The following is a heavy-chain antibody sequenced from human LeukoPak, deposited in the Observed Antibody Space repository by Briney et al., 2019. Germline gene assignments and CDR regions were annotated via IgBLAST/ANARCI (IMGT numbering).Heavy chain of an antibody. D-gene: IGHD2-21*02. CDR2: ISAYNGNT. V-gene: IGHV1-18*01. J-gene: IGHJ3*02. Sequence: ASVKVSCKASGYAFTSYGISWVRQAPGQGLEWMGWISAYNGNTNYAQKLQGRVTMTTDTSTSTAYMELRSLRSDDTAVYYCARDLAYCGGDCYSRGDDAFDIWGQGTMVTVSS. CDR1: GYAFTSYG. CDR3: ARDLAYCGGDCYSRGDDAFDI.